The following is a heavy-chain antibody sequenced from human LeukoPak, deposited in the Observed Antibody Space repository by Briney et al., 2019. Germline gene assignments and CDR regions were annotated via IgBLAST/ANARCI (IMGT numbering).Heavy chain of an antibody. D-gene: IGHD3-16*01. CDR2: MSTSSTYI. Sequence: PGGSLRLSCAASGFNFRGYNMNWVRQAPGKGLEWVSSMSTSSTYIYYADSIKGRFTISRDDARSLLYLQMDSLRAEDTAVYYCVRDFAFGFCNTTTCRYPFGSWGQGTLVTVSS. V-gene: IGHV3-21*06. CDR3: VRDFAFGFCNTTTCRYPFGS. CDR1: GFNFRGYN. J-gene: IGHJ4*02.